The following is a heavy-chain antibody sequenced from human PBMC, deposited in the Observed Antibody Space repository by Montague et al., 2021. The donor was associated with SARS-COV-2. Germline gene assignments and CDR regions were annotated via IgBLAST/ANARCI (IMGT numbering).Heavy chain of an antibody. Sequence: SETLSLTCTVSGASVASGSFYWSWIRQPPGKGLEWIGYIDYTGHTKYNPSLESRVTIPVDPSKNQFSLTLTSVTAADTAVYYCARSRANVPSRPGFDYWGQGALVTVSS. D-gene: IGHD6-6*01. V-gene: IGHV4-61*01. CDR2: IDYTGHT. CDR3: ARSRANVPSRPGFDY. CDR1: GASVASGSFY. J-gene: IGHJ4*02.